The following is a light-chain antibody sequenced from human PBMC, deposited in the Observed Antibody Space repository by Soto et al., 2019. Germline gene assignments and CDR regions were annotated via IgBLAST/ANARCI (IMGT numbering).Light chain of an antibody. CDR1: SSDVGAYKF. J-gene: IGLJ3*02. V-gene: IGLV2-14*01. Sequence: QSVLTQPASVSGSPGQSITIFCSGTSSDVGAYKFVSWYRHHPGKAPQVMIYEVSNRPSGVSNRFSGSKSGNTASLTISGLQHEDEGDYYCSSYTSTSTPWVFGGGTKVTVL. CDR3: SSYTSTSTPWV. CDR2: EVS.